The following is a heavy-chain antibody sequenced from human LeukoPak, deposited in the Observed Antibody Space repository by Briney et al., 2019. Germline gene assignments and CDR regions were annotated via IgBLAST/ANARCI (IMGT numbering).Heavy chain of an antibody. CDR1: GFTFSSYA. V-gene: IGHV3-23*01. Sequence: GGSLRPSYAPSGFTFSSYAMSWVRQAPGKGLEWVSAISGSGGRTYYADSVKGRFTISRDNSKNTLYLQMNSLRAEDTAVYYCAKDRRRTTVTLFDYWGQGTLVTVSS. CDR3: AKDRRRTTVTLFDY. D-gene: IGHD4-17*01. CDR2: ISGSGGRT. J-gene: IGHJ4*02.